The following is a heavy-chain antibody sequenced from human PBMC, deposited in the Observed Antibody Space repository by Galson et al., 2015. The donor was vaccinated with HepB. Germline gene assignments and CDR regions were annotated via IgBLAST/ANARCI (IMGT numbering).Heavy chain of an antibody. CDR1: GFSLSTSGVG. D-gene: IGHD6-19*01. V-gene: IGHV2-5*01. CDR3: AHSRDEGWLDGNWFDP. J-gene: IGHJ5*02. CDR2: ISWNDYK. Sequence: PALVTPTQTLTLTCPFSGFSLSTSGVGVGWIRQPPGKALEWLAIISWNDYKRYSTSLKSRLTITKDTSKNQVVLTMTNMDPVYTATYYCAHSRDEGWLDGNWFDPWGQGTLVTVSS.